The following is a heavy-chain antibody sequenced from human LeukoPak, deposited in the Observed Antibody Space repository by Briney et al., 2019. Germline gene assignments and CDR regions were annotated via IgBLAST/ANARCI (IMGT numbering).Heavy chain of an antibody. D-gene: IGHD6-13*01. CDR1: GLTFNNYG. Sequence: AGGSLRLSCTASGLTFNNYGMHWVRQAPGKGLEWVAVIWHDGTYKYYSDSVKGRFTISRDNSKNTVYLQLNSLRPDDTAVYYCAREIDPGYSYAYWDYWGQATRVTVSP. J-gene: IGHJ4*02. CDR2: IWHDGTYK. V-gene: IGHV3-33*01. CDR3: AREIDPGYSYAYWDY.